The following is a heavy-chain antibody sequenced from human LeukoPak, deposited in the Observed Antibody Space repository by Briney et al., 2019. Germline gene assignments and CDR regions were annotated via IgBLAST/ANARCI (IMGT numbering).Heavy chain of an antibody. CDR2: ISYDGSNK. CDR1: GFTFSSYA. V-gene: IGHV3-30*14. D-gene: IGHD3-22*01. J-gene: IGHJ4*02. CDR3: ARASGYYYDSSHFDY. Sequence: GGSLRLSCAASGFTFSSYAMHWVRQAPGKGLEWVAVISYDGSNKYYADSVKGRFTISRDNSKNTLYLQMNSLRAEDTAVYYCARASGYYYDSSHFDYWGQGTLVTVSS.